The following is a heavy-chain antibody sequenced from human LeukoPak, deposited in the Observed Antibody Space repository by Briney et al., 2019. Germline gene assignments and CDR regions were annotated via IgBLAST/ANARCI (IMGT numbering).Heavy chain of an antibody. CDR2: FDPEDGET. CDR1: GYTLTELS. CDR3: ATAVRGYYYYMDV. Sequence: ASVKVSCKVSGYTLTELSMHWVRQAPGKGLEWMGGFDPEDGETIYAQKFQGRVTMTEDTSTDTAYMELSRLRSEDTAVYYCATAVRGYYYYMDVWGKGTTVTVSS. V-gene: IGHV1-24*01. D-gene: IGHD4-23*01. J-gene: IGHJ6*03.